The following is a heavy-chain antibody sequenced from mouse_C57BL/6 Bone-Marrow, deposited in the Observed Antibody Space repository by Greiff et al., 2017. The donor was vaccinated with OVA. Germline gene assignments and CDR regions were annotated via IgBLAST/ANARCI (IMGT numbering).Heavy chain of an antibody. V-gene: IGHV1-15*01. CDR1: GYTFTDYE. J-gene: IGHJ4*01. CDR2: IDPETGGT. Sequence: QVQLKQSGAELVRPGASVTLSCKASGYTFTDYEMHWVKQTPVHGLEWIGAIDPETGGTDYNQKFKGKAILTADKSSSTAYMELRSLTSEDSAVYYCTRSSYYGYDDYAMDYWGQGTSVTVSS. CDR3: TRSSYYGYDDYAMDY. D-gene: IGHD2-9*01.